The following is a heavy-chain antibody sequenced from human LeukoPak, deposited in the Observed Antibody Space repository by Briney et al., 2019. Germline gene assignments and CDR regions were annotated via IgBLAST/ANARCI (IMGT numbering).Heavy chain of an antibody. D-gene: IGHD5-12*01. Sequence: SETLSLTCAVYGGSFSGYYWSWIRQPPGKGLEWIGEINHSGSTNYNPSLKSRVTISVDTSKNQFSLKLSPVTAADTTVYYCARKDSGYDKTFDPWGQGTLVTVSS. V-gene: IGHV4-34*01. CDR2: INHSGST. CDR3: ARKDSGYDKTFDP. J-gene: IGHJ5*02. CDR1: GGSFSGYY.